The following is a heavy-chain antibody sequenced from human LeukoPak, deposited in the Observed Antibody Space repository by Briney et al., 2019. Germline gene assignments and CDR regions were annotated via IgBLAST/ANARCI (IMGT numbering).Heavy chain of an antibody. V-gene: IGHV1-69*13. CDR2: IIPIFGTA. Sequence: SVTVSCKASGGTFSSYAISWVRQAPGQGLEWMGGIIPIFGTANYAQKFQGRVTITADESTSTAYMELSSLRSEDTAVYYCARGAPSMVRGVIMSDYYYYYYMDVWGKGTTVTISS. CDR1: GGTFSSYA. CDR3: ARGAPSMVRGVIMSDYYYYYYMDV. J-gene: IGHJ6*03. D-gene: IGHD3-10*01.